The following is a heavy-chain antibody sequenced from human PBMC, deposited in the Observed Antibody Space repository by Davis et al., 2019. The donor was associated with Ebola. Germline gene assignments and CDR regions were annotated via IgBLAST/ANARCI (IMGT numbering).Heavy chain of an antibody. V-gene: IGHV4-34*01. CDR2: INHSGST. CDR3: ARAARAAFDI. J-gene: IGHJ3*02. Sequence: PGGSLRLSCAAYGGSFSGYYWSWIRQPPGKGLEWIGEINHSGSTSYNPSLKSRVTISVDTSKNQFSLKLSSVTAADTAVYYCARAARAAFDIWGQGTMVTVSS. CDR1: GGSFSGYY. D-gene: IGHD5-18*01.